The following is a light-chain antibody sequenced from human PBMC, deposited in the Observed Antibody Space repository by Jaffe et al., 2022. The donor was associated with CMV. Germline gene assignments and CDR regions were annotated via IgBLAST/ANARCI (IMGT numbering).Light chain of an antibody. J-gene: IGKJ4*01. CDR2: DAS. CDR1: QSVSTT. CDR3: QQYGNWPLT. V-gene: IGKV3-15*01. Sequence: EIVMTQSPATLSMSPGERATLSCRASQSVSTTVAWYKQKPGQAPRLLVYDASTRATDIPARFSGSGSGTEFTLTISSLQSEDFVVYYCQQYGNWPLTFGGGTRV.